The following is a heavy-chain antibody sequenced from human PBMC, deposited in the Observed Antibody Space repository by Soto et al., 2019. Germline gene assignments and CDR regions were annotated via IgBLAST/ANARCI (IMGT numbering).Heavy chain of an antibody. CDR2: IDPSDSYT. CDR3: ARLEGITGKFMDV. CDR1: GYIFTSYW. J-gene: IGHJ6*02. D-gene: IGHD1-20*01. Sequence: VESLKISCKGSGYIFTSYWIRWVLQMPGKGLEWMGRIDPSDSYTNYSPSFQGHVTISADKSISTAYLQWSSLKASDTAMYYCARLEGITGKFMDVWGQGTTVTVSS. V-gene: IGHV5-10-1*01.